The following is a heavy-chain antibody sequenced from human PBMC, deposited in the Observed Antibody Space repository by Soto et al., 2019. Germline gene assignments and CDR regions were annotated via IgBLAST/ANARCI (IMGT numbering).Heavy chain of an antibody. D-gene: IGHD1-26*01. V-gene: IGHV3-74*01. CDR1: GFTFNNFW. Sequence: GGSLRLSCAGSGFTFNNFWMHWVRQAPGKGLVWVARIDTDGSVTSHADSVKGRFTISRDNAKSTLYLQMNSLRAEDSARYYCARQTGLGATNYWGRGTLVTVSS. CDR2: IDTDGSVT. CDR3: ARQTGLGATNY. J-gene: IGHJ4*02.